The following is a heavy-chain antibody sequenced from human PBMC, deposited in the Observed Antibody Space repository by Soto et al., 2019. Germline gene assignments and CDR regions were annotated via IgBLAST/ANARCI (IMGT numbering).Heavy chain of an antibody. V-gene: IGHV3-30*18. Sequence: QVQLVESGGGVVQPGRSLRLSCAASGFTFSSYGMHWVRQAPGKGLEWVAVISYDGSNKYYADSVKGRFTISRDNSKNTLYLQMNSLRAEDTAVYYCAKDGTIFGVVIIRGDFDYWDQGTLVTVSS. D-gene: IGHD3-3*01. CDR2: ISYDGSNK. CDR1: GFTFSSYG. J-gene: IGHJ4*02. CDR3: AKDGTIFGVVIIRGDFDY.